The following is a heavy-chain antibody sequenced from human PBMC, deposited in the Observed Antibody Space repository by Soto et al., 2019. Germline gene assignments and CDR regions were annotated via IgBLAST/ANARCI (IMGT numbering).Heavy chain of an antibody. CDR3: ARGRTVSSIGPLLV. Sequence: QIQLVQSGAEVKKPGASVKVSCKASGYNFFDYCVSWVRQAPGQGLEWMGWVSPKSGNTDFARKVQGRVTMTADTSTNTAYLELRGLRSDDTAVYYCARGRTVSSIGPLLVWGQGTLVSVSS. V-gene: IGHV1-18*01. D-gene: IGHD1-1*01. J-gene: IGHJ1*01. CDR1: GYNFFDYC. CDR2: VSPKSGNT.